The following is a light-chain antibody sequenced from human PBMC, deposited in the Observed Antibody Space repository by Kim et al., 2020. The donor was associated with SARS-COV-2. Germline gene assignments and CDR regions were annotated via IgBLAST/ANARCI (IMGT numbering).Light chain of an antibody. CDR1: QSVAIN. CDR3: ELYHNGPLPYT. CDR2: AAS. Sequence: EIVMTQSPATLSVSPGERATLSCRASQSVAINLAWYQKKPGQAPRLLIYAASTRATGIPARFSGSGSGTEFTLTISSLQSEDFAVYFCELYHNGPLPYTFGQGTKLEI. J-gene: IGKJ2*01. V-gene: IGKV3-15*01.